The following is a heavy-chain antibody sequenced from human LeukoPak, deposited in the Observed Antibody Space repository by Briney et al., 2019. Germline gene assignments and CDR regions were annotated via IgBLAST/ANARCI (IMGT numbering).Heavy chain of an antibody. Sequence: PGGSLRLSCAASGFTFTNAWMSWVRQAPGKVLEWIGRSKSQTDGGTTDCAAPVKGRFTISRDDSKNTVYLQMNSLRTDDTAVYYCTTLSYVGGYWGQGTLVTVSS. D-gene: IGHD3-10*02. V-gene: IGHV3-15*01. CDR1: GFTFTNAW. CDR3: TTLSYVGGY. J-gene: IGHJ4*02. CDR2: SKSQTDGGTT.